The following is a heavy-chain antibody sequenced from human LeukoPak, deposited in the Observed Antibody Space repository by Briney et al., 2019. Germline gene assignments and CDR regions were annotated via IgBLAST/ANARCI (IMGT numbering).Heavy chain of an antibody. Sequence: GGSLRLSCAASGFIISNQYLSWVRQAPGKGLEWVSIIYSDGATYFADSMKRRFTLFRDSSKNMLYLQMNNLRAEDTAVYYCARSNYGGLDYWGQGTLVTVSS. V-gene: IGHV3-53*01. J-gene: IGHJ4*02. CDR2: IYSDGAT. D-gene: IGHD4-23*01. CDR3: ARSNYGGLDY. CDR1: GFIISNQY.